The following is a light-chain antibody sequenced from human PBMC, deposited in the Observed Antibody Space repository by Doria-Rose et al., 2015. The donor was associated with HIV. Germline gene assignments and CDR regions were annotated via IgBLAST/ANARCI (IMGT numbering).Light chain of an antibody. CDR3: QQYDNSPPYT. Sequence: SPGTLSLSPGERATLSCRASQSVISSSLAWHQQKPGQAPRLLIYGASNRATGIPDRFSGSGSGTDFTLTISRLEPEDFAVYYCQQYDNSPPYTFGQGTKLVIK. J-gene: IGKJ2*01. CDR2: GAS. V-gene: IGKV3-20*01. CDR1: QSVISSS.